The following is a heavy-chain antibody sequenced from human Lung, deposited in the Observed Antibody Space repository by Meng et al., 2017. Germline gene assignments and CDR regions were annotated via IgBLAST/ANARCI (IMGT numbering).Heavy chain of an antibody. CDR1: CYSFTNYG. Sequence: QVHLVQSGPEVRKPGASVKVLCQASCYSFTNYGINCVRQATGKGLEWMGWTSTYNSNRNYAQSLQGRVTMTTDTSTTTAYMELRSLTFDDTAVYYCARGRHCSSTTCYLSDSWGQGTLVTVSS. V-gene: IGHV1-18*01. D-gene: IGHD2-2*01. J-gene: IGHJ4*02. CDR2: TSTYNSNR. CDR3: ARGRHCSSTTCYLSDS.